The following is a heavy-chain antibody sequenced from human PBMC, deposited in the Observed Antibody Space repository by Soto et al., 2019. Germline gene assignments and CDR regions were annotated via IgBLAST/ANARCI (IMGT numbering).Heavy chain of an antibody. CDR2: INPATGAA. V-gene: IGHV1-2*02. J-gene: IGHJ3*02. Sequence: QLHLVQSGAVVKKPGASVTVSCSASGYPVTAYYMHWVRQAPGRGLEWMGGINPATGAAKYTQTFQGRVTMARGPSTSTVFMELSGLTSEDTAGFYCARGGGVGVAGSAAFDMWGQGTLVTVSS. D-gene: IGHD3-3*01. CDR1: GYPVTAYY. CDR3: ARGGGVGVAGSAAFDM.